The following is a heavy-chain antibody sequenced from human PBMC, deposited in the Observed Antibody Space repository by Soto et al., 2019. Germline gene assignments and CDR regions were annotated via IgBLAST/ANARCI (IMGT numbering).Heavy chain of an antibody. Sequence: GGSLRLSCAASGFTFTNYAMTWVRQAPGKGLEWVSAITGSGDKTYYADFVKGRFTISRDNSKNTLYLQMNSLRAEDTAIYYCAKDDGVYDWPTGYFGYWGQGTLVTVSS. CDR3: AKDDGVYDWPTGYFGY. J-gene: IGHJ4*02. V-gene: IGHV3-23*01. CDR1: GFTFTNYA. D-gene: IGHD5-12*01. CDR2: ITGSGDKT.